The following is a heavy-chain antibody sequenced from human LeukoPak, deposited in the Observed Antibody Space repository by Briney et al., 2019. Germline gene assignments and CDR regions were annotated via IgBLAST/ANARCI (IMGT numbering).Heavy chain of an antibody. CDR3: ARLFGELSYFDY. J-gene: IGHJ4*02. CDR2: IYSGGST. V-gene: IGHV3-53*01. D-gene: IGHD3-10*01. CDR1: GFTFDDYA. Sequence: GGSLRLSCAASGFTFDDYAMHWVRQAPGKGLEWVSVIYSGGSTYYADSVKGRFTISRDNSKNTPYLQMNSLRAEDTAVYCCARLFGELSYFDYWGQGTLVTVSS.